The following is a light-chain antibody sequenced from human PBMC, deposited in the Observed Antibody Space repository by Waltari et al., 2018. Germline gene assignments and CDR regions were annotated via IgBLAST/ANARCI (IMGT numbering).Light chain of an antibody. Sequence: EIILTQSPGTLSLSPGETATLSCRASQSLSSDYLAWYQQKPGQAPRLVISGTSLRATGIPDRFTGSASGTDFTLTLSGLEPEDFAVYYCQQYGSLPLTVGGGTKVEIK. V-gene: IGKV3-20*01. CDR2: GTS. CDR1: QSLSSDY. CDR3: QQYGSLPLT. J-gene: IGKJ4*01.